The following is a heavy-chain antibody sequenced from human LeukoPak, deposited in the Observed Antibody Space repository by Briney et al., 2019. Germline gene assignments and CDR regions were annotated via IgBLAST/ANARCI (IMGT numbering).Heavy chain of an antibody. CDR2: IYYSGST. CDR1: GGSISTSY. J-gene: IGHJ5*02. CDR3: ARVKNRIAAAGTGWFDP. V-gene: IGHV4-59*12. D-gene: IGHD6-13*01. Sequence: PSETLSLTCTVSGGSISTSYWSWIRQPPGKGLEWIGYIYYSGSTNYNPSLKSRVTISVDTSKNQFSLKLSSVTAADTAVYYCARVKNRIAAAGTGWFDPWGQGTLVTVSS.